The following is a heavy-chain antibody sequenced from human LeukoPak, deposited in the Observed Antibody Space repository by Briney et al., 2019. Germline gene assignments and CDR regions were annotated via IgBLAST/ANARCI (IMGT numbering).Heavy chain of an antibody. CDR1: GFTFSSYA. CDR2: ISYDGSNK. Sequence: PGGSLRLSCAASGFTFSSYAMHWVRQAPGKGLEWVAVISYDGSNKYYADSVKGRFTISRDNAKNSLFLQMISLRDEDTAVYYCAREPLDYWGQGTLVTVSS. CDR3: AREPLDY. V-gene: IGHV3-30-3*01. J-gene: IGHJ4*02.